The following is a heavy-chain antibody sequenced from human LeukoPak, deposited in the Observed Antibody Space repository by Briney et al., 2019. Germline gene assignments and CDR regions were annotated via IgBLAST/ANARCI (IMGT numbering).Heavy chain of an antibody. Sequence: PSETLSLTCTVSGGSISSYYWSWIRQHPGKGLEWIGYIYYSGSTYYNPSLKSRVTISVDTSKNQFSLKLSSVTAADTAVYYCARVLSPNYYYDSNGWFDPWGQGTLVTVSS. CDR3: ARVLSPNYYYDSNGWFDP. D-gene: IGHD3-22*01. CDR2: IYYSGST. CDR1: GGSISSYY. V-gene: IGHV4-59*06. J-gene: IGHJ5*02.